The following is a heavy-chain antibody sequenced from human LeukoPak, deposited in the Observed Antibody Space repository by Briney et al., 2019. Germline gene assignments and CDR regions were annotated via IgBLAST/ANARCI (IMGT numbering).Heavy chain of an antibody. CDR2: INSDGSTT. CDR3: ARGGPIDY. V-gene: IGHV3-74*01. J-gene: IGHJ4*02. CDR1: GFTFSSNW. Sequence: GGSLRLSCAASGFTFSSNWMYWVRQALGKGLVWVPRINSDGSTTSYVDSVKGRFTISRDNAKSTLYLQMNSLRAEDTAVYYCARGGPIDYWGQGTLVTVSS.